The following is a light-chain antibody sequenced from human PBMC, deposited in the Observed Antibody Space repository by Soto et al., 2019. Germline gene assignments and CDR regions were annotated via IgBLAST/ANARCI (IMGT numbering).Light chain of an antibody. V-gene: IGKV1-27*01. J-gene: IGKJ4*01. CDR1: QGISNY. CDR2: AAS. Sequence: DIQMTQSPSSLSASVGDRVTITCRASQGISNYLAWYQQKPGKVPKLLIYAASTLQSGVPSRFSGSGSGTDFTLTICSLQPEDVATYYCQKYNSAPQPFGGGTKVDIK. CDR3: QKYNSAPQP.